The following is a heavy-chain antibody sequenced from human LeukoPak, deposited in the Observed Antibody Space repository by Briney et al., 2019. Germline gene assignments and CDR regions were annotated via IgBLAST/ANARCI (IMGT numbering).Heavy chain of an antibody. CDR3: ARLRGYSGPKDPFDL. J-gene: IGHJ3*01. CDR1: EYTFTDYR. V-gene: IGHV5-51*01. Sequence: GESLKISCKGSEYTFTDYRIGWVRQMPGKGLEWMGIIYPADSDTRYGPSFQGQVTISADKFTTTIYLEWSSLKASDTAMYFCARLRGYSGPKDPFDLWGQGTLVTVSS. CDR2: IYPADSDT. D-gene: IGHD3-10*01.